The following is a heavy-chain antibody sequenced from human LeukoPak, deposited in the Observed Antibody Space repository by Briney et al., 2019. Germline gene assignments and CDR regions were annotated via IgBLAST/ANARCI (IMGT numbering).Heavy chain of an antibody. D-gene: IGHD5-12*01. V-gene: IGHV3-21*01. J-gene: IGHJ4*02. CDR2: ISSSSSYI. CDR1: GFSFSSYT. CDR3: ASHSGYDIQKRDY. Sequence: GGSLRLSCAASGFSFSSYTRSWVRQAPGKGLEWVSSISSSSSYIYYADSVKGRFTISRDNAKNSLYLQMNSLRAEDTAVYYCASHSGYDIQKRDYWGQGTLVTVSS.